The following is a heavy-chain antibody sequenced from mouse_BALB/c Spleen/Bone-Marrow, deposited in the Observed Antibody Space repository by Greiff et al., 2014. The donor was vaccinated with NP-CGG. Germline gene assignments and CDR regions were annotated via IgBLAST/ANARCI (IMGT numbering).Heavy chain of an antibody. Sequence: VQVVESGAELAKPGASVKMSCKASGYTFARYWMHWVKQRPGQGLEWIGYINPSTGDTEYNQKFKDKATLTADMSSSTAYMQLSSLTSEDSAVYYCARGNYEAMDSWGQGTSVTVSS. D-gene: IGHD2-1*01. CDR1: GYTFARYW. V-gene: IGHV1-7*01. CDR2: INPSTGDT. J-gene: IGHJ4*01. CDR3: ARGNYEAMDS.